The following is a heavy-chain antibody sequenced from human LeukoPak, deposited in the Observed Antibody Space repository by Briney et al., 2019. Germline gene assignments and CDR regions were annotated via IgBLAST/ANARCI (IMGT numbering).Heavy chain of an antibody. D-gene: IGHD1-26*01. V-gene: IGHV1-46*01. CDR2: INPSGGST. Sequence: ASVKVSCKASGYTFTSYYIHWVRQAPGQGLEWMGIINPSGGSTDYAQKFQGRVTMTRDTSTSTVYMELSSLRSEDTAVYYCARDKWAGVVFYSYYMDVWAKGPRSPSP. CDR3: ARDKWAGVVFYSYYMDV. CDR1: GYTFTSYY. J-gene: IGHJ6*03.